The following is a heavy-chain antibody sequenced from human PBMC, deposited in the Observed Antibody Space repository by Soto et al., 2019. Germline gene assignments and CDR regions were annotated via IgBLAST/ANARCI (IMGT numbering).Heavy chain of an antibody. CDR1: GFTFSSYA. CDR2: ISGSGGST. D-gene: IGHD6-19*01. V-gene: IGHV3-23*01. CDR3: AKDKSGYSSGWYHPKSASYYGMDV. J-gene: IGHJ6*02. Sequence: PGGSLRLSCAASGFTFSSYAMSLVRQAPGKGLEWVSAISGSGGSTYYADSVKGRFTISRDNSKNTLYLQMNSLRAEDTAVYYCAKDKSGYSSGWYHPKSASYYGMDVWGQGTTVTVSS.